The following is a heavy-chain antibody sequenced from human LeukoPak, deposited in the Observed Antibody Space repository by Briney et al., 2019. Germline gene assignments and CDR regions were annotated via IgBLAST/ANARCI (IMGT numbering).Heavy chain of an antibody. CDR1: GFTLRSYW. Sequence: PGGSLRLSCAASGFTLRSYWMHWVRQAPGKGLVWVSRIDRDGSSTSYADSVKGRFTISRDNAKNSLYLQMNSLRAEDTAVYYCARTYSSGWHDAFDIWGQGTMVTVSS. CDR3: ARTYSSGWHDAFDI. V-gene: IGHV3-74*01. D-gene: IGHD6-19*01. J-gene: IGHJ3*02. CDR2: IDRDGSST.